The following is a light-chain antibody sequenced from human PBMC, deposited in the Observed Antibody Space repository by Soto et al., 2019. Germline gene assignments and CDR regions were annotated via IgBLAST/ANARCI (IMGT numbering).Light chain of an antibody. CDR1: QSVSSY. V-gene: IGKV3-11*01. CDR3: QQRSNWPPT. CDR2: DAS. Sequence: EIVLTQSPATLSLSPGERATLSGRASQSVSSYLAWYQQKPGQAPRLLIYDASNRATGIPARFSGSGSGTDFTLTISSLGPEDFAVYYCQQRSNWPPTFGQGTRLEIK. J-gene: IGKJ5*01.